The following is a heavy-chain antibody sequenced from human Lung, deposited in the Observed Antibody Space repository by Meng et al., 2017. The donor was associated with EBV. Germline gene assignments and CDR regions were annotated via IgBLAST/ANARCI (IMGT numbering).Heavy chain of an antibody. CDR3: ASSRPLAGNWNYHY. J-gene: IGHJ4*02. Sequence: VQLHQSGPGLVKPSQTRSLTCVISGDIVSSSSAPWTWIRQSPSRGLEWLGRTYYRSKWYNDYAVFVKSRITINPDTSKNQFSLQLNSVTPEDTAVYYCASSRPLAGNWNYHYWGQGTLVTVSS. D-gene: IGHD1-7*01. CDR2: TYYRSKWYN. CDR1: GDIVSSSSAP. V-gene: IGHV6-1*01.